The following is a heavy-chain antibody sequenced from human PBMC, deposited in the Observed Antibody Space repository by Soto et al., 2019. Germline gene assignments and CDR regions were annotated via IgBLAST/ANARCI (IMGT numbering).Heavy chain of an antibody. CDR1: VGSISSSSYY. J-gene: IGHJ4*02. CDR2: IYYSGST. D-gene: IGHD3-16*02. CDR3: ARGAVMITFGGVIGPDY. Sequence: SETLSLTFTVSVGSISSSSYYWGWLRQPPGKGLEWIGSIYYSGSTYYIPSLKSRVTISVDTSKNQFSLKLSSVTAADTAVYYCARGAVMITFGGVIGPDYWGQGTLVTVSS. V-gene: IGHV4-39*01.